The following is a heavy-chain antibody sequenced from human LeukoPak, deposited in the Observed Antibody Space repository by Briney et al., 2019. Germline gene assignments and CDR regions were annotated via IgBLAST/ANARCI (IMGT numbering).Heavy chain of an antibody. CDR1: GFIVNNKY. Sequence: GGSLRLSCAASGFIVNNKYMTWVRQAPGKGLEWVSLIYNDGRTYYADSVKGRCTISRDNSKNTLYLQMNSLRVEDTAVYYCARGLFLSGYLNAFDIWGQGTVVTVSS. CDR2: IYNDGRT. CDR3: ARGLFLSGYLNAFDI. D-gene: IGHD3-22*01. J-gene: IGHJ3*02. V-gene: IGHV3-53*01.